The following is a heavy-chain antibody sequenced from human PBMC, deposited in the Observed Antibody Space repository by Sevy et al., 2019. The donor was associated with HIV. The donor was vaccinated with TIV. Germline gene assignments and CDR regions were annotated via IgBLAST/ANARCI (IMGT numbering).Heavy chain of an antibody. CDR3: ARDLQSLWFGSKGENGLDP. V-gene: IGHV1-69*13. Sequence: ASVKVSCKASGDTFKTYGISWVRQAPGQGLEWMGGIIPIYGTQNYAQKFQGRISISEDESTTTVYMQLTSRKSDDTAVYYCARDLQSLWFGSKGENGLDPWGQGTLVTVSS. J-gene: IGHJ5*02. CDR2: IIPIYGTQ. CDR1: GDTFKTYG. D-gene: IGHD3-10*01.